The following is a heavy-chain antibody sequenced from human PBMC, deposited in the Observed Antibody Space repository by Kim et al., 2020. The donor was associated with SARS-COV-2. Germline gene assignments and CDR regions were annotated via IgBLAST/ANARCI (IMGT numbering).Heavy chain of an antibody. CDR2: ISGSGT. CDR3: SNRPQNYGDYV. CDR1: GFIFSNYA. V-gene: IGHV3-23*01. D-gene: IGHD4-17*01. J-gene: IGHJ4*02. Sequence: GGSLRLSCVASGFIFSNYAMTWVRQAPGKGLEWVSTISGSGTYYADSVKGRFTISRDNSKNTLYLQIDSLRVEDTAIYYCSNRPQNYGDYVWGQGALVTVSS.